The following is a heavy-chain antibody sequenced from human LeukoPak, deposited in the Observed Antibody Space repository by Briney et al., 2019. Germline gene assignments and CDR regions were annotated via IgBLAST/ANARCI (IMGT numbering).Heavy chain of an antibody. CDR2: TYTNGGT. J-gene: IGHJ2*01. V-gene: IGHV4-61*02. Sequence: PSETLSLTCTVSGGSIGSGSYYWTWIRQPAGKGLEWIGRTYTNGGTTYNASLRSRVTVSMDTSKNQLFLTMTSVTAADTAVYYCARMATVTTRWYFDLWGRGTLVTVSS. CDR3: ARMATVTTRWYFDL. D-gene: IGHD4-17*01. CDR1: GGSIGSGSYY.